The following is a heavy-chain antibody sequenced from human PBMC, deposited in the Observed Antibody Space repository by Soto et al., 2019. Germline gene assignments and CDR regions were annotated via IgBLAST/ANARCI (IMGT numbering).Heavy chain of an antibody. D-gene: IGHD4-4*01. CDR1: EHIFNNYY. J-gene: IGHJ4*02. CDR3: SRAVRVDYSGASKDH. Sequence: ASVKVSCKAPEHIFNNYYKHWVRQAPGQGLEWLGIINPSDSTAYAQNLQGRVTITRDTSTSTVYMELRSLRSEDTAVYFCSRAVRVDYSGASKDHWGPGTLGTVSS. V-gene: IGHV1-46*02. CDR2: INPSDST.